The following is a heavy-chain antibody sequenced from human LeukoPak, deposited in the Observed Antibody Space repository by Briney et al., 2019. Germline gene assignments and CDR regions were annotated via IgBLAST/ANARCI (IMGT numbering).Heavy chain of an antibody. CDR3: AKADDFWSGPSGN. Sequence: GRSLRLSCAASGFTLSSYGMHWVRQAPGKGLEWVAVIWYDGSNKYYADSVKGRFTISRDNSKNTLYLQMNSLRAEDTAVYYCAKADDFWSGPSGNWGQGTLVTVSS. J-gene: IGHJ4*02. CDR2: IWYDGSNK. V-gene: IGHV3-33*06. CDR1: GFTLSSYG. D-gene: IGHD3-3*01.